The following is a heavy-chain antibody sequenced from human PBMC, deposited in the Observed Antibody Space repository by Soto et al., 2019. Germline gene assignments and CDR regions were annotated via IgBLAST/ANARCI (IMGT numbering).Heavy chain of an antibody. CDR2: ITTYSTSI. Sequence: EVRLVESGGGLVKPGGSLRLSCAASGFTFSSYSMNWVRQAPGEGLEWVSSITTYSTSIYYADSVKGRFTISRDNAKNSLFLQMNSLRAEDTAVYYCARGYGDYIPDAFNIWGQGTMVTVSS. V-gene: IGHV3-21*01. J-gene: IGHJ3*02. D-gene: IGHD4-17*01. CDR3: ARGYGDYIPDAFNI. CDR1: GFTFSSYS.